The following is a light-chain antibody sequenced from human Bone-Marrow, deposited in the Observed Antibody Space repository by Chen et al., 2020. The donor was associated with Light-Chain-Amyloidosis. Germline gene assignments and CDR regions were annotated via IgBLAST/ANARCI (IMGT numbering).Light chain of an antibody. CDR2: DDS. J-gene: IGLJ3*02. CDR1: NIGSTS. V-gene: IGLV3-21*02. CDR3: QVWDRSSDRPV. Sequence: SYVLTQPSSVSVAPGQTATIACGGNNIGSTSVHWYQQTPGQAPLLVVYDDSDRPPGIPERLSGDNAGNTATLTISRVEAGDEADYYGQVWDRSSDRPVFGGGTKLTVL.